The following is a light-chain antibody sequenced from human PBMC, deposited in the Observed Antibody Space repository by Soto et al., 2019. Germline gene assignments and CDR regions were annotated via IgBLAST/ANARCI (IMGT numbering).Light chain of an antibody. V-gene: IGKV3-20*01. CDR1: QSVSSSY. CDR3: QQYGSSPGLT. Sequence: EIVLTHAPGTLSLSPGERATLSCRASQSVSSSYLAWYQQKPGQAPRLLIYGASSRATGIPDRFSGSGSGTDFTLTISRLEPEDFAVHYCQQYGSSPGLTFGGGTKVDIK. CDR2: GAS. J-gene: IGKJ4*01.